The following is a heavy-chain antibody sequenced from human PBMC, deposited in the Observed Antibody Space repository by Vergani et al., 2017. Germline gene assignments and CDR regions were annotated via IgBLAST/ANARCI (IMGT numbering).Heavy chain of an antibody. CDR2: ISGSGGST. CDR3: ARYSSIRYVMDV. V-gene: IGHV3-23*01. D-gene: IGHD6-13*01. CDR1: GFTFSSYA. J-gene: IGHJ6*02. Sequence: EVQLLESGGGLVQPGGSLRLSCAASGFTFSSYAMSWVRQAPGKGLEWVSAISGSGGSTYYADSVKGRFTISRDNSKNTLYLQMNSLRAEDTAVYCSARYSSIRYVMDVWGQGTTVTVSS.